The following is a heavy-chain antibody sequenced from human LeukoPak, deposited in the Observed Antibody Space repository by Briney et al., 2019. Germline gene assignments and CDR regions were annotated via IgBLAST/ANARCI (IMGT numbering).Heavy chain of an antibody. CDR3: AKDTGMEYSSSWYFDY. CDR2: IRYDGSNK. D-gene: IGHD6-13*01. J-gene: IGHJ4*02. CDR1: GFTFSSYG. Sequence: PGGSLRLSCAASGFTFSSYGMHWVRQAPGKGLEWVAFIRYDGSNKYYADSVKGRFTISRDNSKNTLYLQMNSLRAEDTAVYYCAKDTGMEYSSSWYFDYWGQGTLVTVSS. V-gene: IGHV3-30*02.